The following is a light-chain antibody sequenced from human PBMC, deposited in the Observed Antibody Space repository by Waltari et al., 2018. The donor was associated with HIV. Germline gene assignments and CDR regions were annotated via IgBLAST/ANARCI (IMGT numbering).Light chain of an antibody. CDR3: QQYYSTLFT. Sequence: DIVMTQSPDSLAVSLGETATINCKSSKSVLYSSNNKNYLAWYQQKPGQPPKLLIYWASTRESGVPDRFSGSGSGTDFTLTISSLQAEDVAVYYCQQYYSTLFTFGGGTKVEIK. J-gene: IGKJ4*01. CDR1: KSVLYSSNNKNY. V-gene: IGKV4-1*01. CDR2: WAS.